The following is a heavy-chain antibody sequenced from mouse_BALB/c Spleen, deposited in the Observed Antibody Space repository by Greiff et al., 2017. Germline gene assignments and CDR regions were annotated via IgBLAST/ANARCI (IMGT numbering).Heavy chain of an antibody. CDR2: IDPANGNT. CDR3: AIGYYYAMDY. Sequence: VQLPQSGAELVKPGASVKLSCTASGFNIKDTSMHWVKQRPEQGLEWIGRIDPANGNTKYDPKFQGKATITADTSSNTPYLQLSSLTTEDTAVYYCAIGYYYAMDYWGQGTSVTVSS. D-gene: IGHD2-14*01. V-gene: IGHV14-3*02. CDR1: GFNIKDTS. J-gene: IGHJ4*01.